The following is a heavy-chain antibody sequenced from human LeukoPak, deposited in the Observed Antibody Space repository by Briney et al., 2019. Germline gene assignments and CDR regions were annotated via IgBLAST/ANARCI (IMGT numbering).Heavy chain of an antibody. J-gene: IGHJ4*02. CDR3: AKGLMGATPYYFDY. CDR2: INTDGSST. CDR1: GFTFSSYW. D-gene: IGHD1-26*01. Sequence: GGSLRLSCAASGFTFSSYWMHWVRQAPGKGLVWVSRINTDGSSTSYADSVKGRFTISRDNAKNTLYLQMNSLRAEDTAVYYCAKGLMGATPYYFDYWGQGTLVTVSS. V-gene: IGHV3-74*01.